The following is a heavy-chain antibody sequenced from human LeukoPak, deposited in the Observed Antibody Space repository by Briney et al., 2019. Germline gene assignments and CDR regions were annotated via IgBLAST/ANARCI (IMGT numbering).Heavy chain of an antibody. D-gene: IGHD4-17*01. Sequence: ASVKVSCKASGYTFTGYYMHWVRQAPGQGLEWMGWINPNSGGTNYAQKFQGWVTMTRDTSSSTAYMELSRLRFDDTAVYYCARGGSTVTTFYYYGMDVWGKGTTVTVSS. CDR1: GYTFTGYY. J-gene: IGHJ6*04. CDR3: ARGGSTVTTFYYYGMDV. V-gene: IGHV1-2*04. CDR2: INPNSGGT.